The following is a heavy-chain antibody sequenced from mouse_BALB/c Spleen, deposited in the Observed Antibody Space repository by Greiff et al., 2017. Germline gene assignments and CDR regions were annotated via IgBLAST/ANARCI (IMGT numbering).Heavy chain of an antibody. CDR3: ARYNGYDGAWFAD. V-gene: IGHV3-8*02. CDR1: GDSITSGY. Sequence: EVQLVESGPSLVKPSQTLSLTCSVTGDSITSGYWNWIRKFPGNKLEYMGYISYSGSTYYNPSLKSRISITRDTSKNQYYLQLNSVTTEDTATYYCARYNGYDGAWFADWGQGTLVTVSA. D-gene: IGHD2-2*01. CDR2: ISYSGST. J-gene: IGHJ3*01.